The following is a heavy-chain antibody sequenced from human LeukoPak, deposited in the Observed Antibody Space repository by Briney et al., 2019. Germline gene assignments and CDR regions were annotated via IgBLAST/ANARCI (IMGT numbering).Heavy chain of an antibody. CDR3: ARNFGSCLDN. Sequence: GGSLRLSCAASGFTFSRHPMNWVRQAPGKGLEWVAVISKDGRERYYADSVKGRFTISRDNSKNTLFLQMSGLRSEDTALYYCARNFGSCLDNWGQGTLVTVSS. D-gene: IGHD1-26*01. CDR2: ISKDGRER. V-gene: IGHV3-30*03. CDR1: GFTFSRHP. J-gene: IGHJ4*02.